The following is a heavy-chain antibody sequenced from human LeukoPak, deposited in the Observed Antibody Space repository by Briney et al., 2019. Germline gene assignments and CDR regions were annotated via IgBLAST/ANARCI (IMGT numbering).Heavy chain of an antibody. V-gene: IGHV3-48*03. D-gene: IGHD4-17*01. CDR2: ISSSGSTI. CDR3: ARDYGDYQLLPAYYYYYMDV. J-gene: IGHJ6*03. CDR1: GFTFSSYE. Sequence: PGGSLRLSCAASGFTFSSYEMNWVRQAPGKGLEWVSYISSSGSTIYYADSVKGRFTISRDNAKNSLYLQMNSLRAEDTAVYYCARDYGDYQLLPAYYYYYMDVWGKGTTVTISS.